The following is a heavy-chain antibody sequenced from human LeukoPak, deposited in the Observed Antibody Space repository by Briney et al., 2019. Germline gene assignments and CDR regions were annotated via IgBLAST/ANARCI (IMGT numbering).Heavy chain of an antibody. Sequence: KTSETLSLTCTVSGGSISSNYYWGWIRQPPGKGLEWIVSFFYSGSTYYNPSLKSRVTISVDTSKNQFSLRLSSVTAADTAVYYCARARGRYIDFLDYWGQGTLITVSS. V-gene: IGHV4-39*02. CDR3: ARARGRYIDFLDY. J-gene: IGHJ4*02. D-gene: IGHD3-9*01. CDR1: GGSISSNYY. CDR2: FFYSGST.